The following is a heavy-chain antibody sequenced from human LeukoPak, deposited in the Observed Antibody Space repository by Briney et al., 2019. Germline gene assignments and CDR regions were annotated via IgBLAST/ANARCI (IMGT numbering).Heavy chain of an antibody. D-gene: IGHD3-10*01. J-gene: IGHJ5*02. CDR3: ARGGYYGSGNDFRFDP. Sequence: SETLSLTCTVSGGSIGSYYWSWIRQPPGKGLEWIGYIYYSGSTNYNPSLKSRVTISVDTTKNQFSLKLSSVTPADTAVYYCARGGYYGSGNDFRFDPWGQGTLVTVSS. V-gene: IGHV4-59*01. CDR2: IYYSGST. CDR1: GGSIGSYY.